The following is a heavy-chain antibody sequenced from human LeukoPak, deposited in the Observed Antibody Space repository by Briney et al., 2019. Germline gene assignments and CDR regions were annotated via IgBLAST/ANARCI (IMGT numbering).Heavy chain of an antibody. CDR2: INHSGST. J-gene: IGHJ4*02. Sequence: SETLSLTCAVYGGSFSGYYWSWIRQPPGKGLEWIGEINHSGSTNYNPSLKSRVTISVDTSKNQFSLKLSSVTAADTAVYYCARGPVYRDSSSWYESVFDYWGQGTLVTVSS. V-gene: IGHV4-34*01. D-gene: IGHD6-13*01. CDR3: ARGPVYRDSSSWYESVFDY. CDR1: GGSFSGYY.